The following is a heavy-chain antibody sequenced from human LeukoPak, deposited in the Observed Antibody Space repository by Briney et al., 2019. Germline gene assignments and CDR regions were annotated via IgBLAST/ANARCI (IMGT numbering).Heavy chain of an antibody. Sequence: PSETLSLTCTVSGGSISSGSYYWSWIRRPAGKGLEWIGRIYTSGSTNYNPSLKSRVTISVDTSKNQFSLNLTSVTAADTAVYYCARDIGAPEAFDIWGQGTMVTVSS. V-gene: IGHV4-61*02. CDR2: IYTSGST. J-gene: IGHJ3*02. CDR3: ARDIGAPEAFDI. CDR1: GGSISSGSYY. D-gene: IGHD6-13*01.